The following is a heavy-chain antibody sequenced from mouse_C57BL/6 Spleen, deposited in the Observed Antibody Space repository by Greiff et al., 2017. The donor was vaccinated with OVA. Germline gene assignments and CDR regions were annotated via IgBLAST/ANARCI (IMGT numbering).Heavy chain of an antibody. J-gene: IGHJ2*01. CDR3: TRALSITTVGGYYFDY. CDR2: ISSGGDYI. D-gene: IGHD1-1*01. V-gene: IGHV5-9-1*02. Sequence: EVKLVESGEGLVKPGGSLKLSCAASGFTFSSYAMSWVRQTPEKRLEWVAYISSGGDYIYYADTVKGRFTISRDNARNTLYLQMSSLKSEDTAMYYCTRALSITTVGGYYFDYWGQGTTLTVSS. CDR1: GFTFSSYA.